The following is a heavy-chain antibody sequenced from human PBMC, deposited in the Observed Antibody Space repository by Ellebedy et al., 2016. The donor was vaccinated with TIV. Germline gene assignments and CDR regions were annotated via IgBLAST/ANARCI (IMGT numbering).Heavy chain of an antibody. J-gene: IGHJ3*02. V-gene: IGHV3-7*01. CDR3: ATDGSYGDYLSPQHAFTI. CDR2: INQDGGQK. CDR1: GFSFRSYW. Sequence: GGSLRLSCVVSGFSFRSYWMTWVRQAPGKGLEWVANINQDGGQKYYVDSVRGRFTISRDNVKNSLYLHVNSLRAEDTAMYYCATDGSYGDYLSPQHAFTIWGQGTMVTVSS. D-gene: IGHD4-17*01.